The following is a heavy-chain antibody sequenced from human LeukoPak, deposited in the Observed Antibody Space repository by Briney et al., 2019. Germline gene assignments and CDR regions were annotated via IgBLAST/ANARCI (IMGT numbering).Heavy chain of an antibody. CDR2: ISWNSDSI. CDR3: AKDNRALYYYDSSGYSPLFDY. D-gene: IGHD3-22*01. Sequence: GGSLRLSCAASGFTFDDYAMHWVRQAPGKGLEWVSGISWNSDSIGYADSVKGRFTISRDNAKNSLYLQMNSLRAEDTALYYCAKDNRALYYYDSSGYSPLFDYWGQGTLVTVSS. J-gene: IGHJ4*02. CDR1: GFTFDDYA. V-gene: IGHV3-9*01.